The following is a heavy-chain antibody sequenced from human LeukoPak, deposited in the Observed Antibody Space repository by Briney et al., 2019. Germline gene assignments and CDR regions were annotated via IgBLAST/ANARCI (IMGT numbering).Heavy chain of an antibody. J-gene: IGHJ3*02. CDR2: IYYSGST. D-gene: IGHD3-16*01. CDR3: ARVTVETKDAQGAFDI. CDR1: GGSISSSSYY. V-gene: IGHV4-39*07. Sequence: SETLSLTCTVSGGSISSSSYYWGWIRQPPGKGLEWIVSIYYSGSTYYNPSLKSRVTISVDTSKNQFSLKLSSVTAADTAVYYCARVTVETKDAQGAFDIWGQGTMVTVSS.